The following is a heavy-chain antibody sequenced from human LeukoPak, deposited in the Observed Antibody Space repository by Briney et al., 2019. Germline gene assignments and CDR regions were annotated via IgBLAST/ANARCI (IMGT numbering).Heavy chain of an antibody. V-gene: IGHV3-23*01. J-gene: IGHJ4*02. CDR3: AKAPVTTCRGAYCYPFDY. CDR1: GFTFSSYG. CDR2: ISGSGGST. Sequence: GGSLRLSCAASGFTFSSYGMSWVRQAPGKGLEWVSAISGSGGSTYYADSVKGRFTISRDNSKNTLFLQMNRLRPEDAAVYYCAKAPVTTCRGAYCYPFDYWGQGTLVTVSS. D-gene: IGHD2-21*01.